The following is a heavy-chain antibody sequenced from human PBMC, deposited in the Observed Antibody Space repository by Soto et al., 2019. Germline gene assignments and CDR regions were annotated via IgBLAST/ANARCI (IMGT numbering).Heavy chain of an antibody. D-gene: IGHD2-2*01. Sequence: ASVKVSCKASGYAFTGYYMHWVRQAPGQGLEWMGWINPNSGGTNYAQKFQGWVTMTRDTSISTAYMELSRLRSDDTAVYYCARDLADIVLVPAASGFDPWGQGTLVTSPQ. V-gene: IGHV1-2*04. CDR1: GYAFTGYY. CDR3: ARDLADIVLVPAASGFDP. CDR2: INPNSGGT. J-gene: IGHJ5*02.